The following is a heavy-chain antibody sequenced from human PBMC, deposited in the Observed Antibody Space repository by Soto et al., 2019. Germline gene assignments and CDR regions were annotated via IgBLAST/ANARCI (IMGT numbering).Heavy chain of an antibody. Sequence: GGSLRLSCAASGFTFSSYAMHWVRQAPGKGLEYVSAISSNGGSTYYANSVKGRFTISRDNSKNTLYLQMGSLRAEDMAVYYCARGYGDPYFDYWGQGTLVTVSS. CDR1: GFTFSSYA. J-gene: IGHJ4*02. CDR2: ISSNGGST. V-gene: IGHV3-64*01. CDR3: ARGYGDPYFDY. D-gene: IGHD4-17*01.